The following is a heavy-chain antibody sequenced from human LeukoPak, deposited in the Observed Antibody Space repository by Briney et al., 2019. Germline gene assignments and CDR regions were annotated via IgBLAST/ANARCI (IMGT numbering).Heavy chain of an antibody. V-gene: IGHV1-2*02. CDR3: ARRYCSGGSCIPDY. D-gene: IGHD2-15*01. CDR1: GYTFTDYN. J-gene: IGHJ4*02. CDR2: IQPKSGGT. Sequence: ASVKVSCQASGYTFTDYNVYWVRQAPGQGPEWMGWIQPKSGGTIYAQRFQGRVTMTRDRSISTAYMELSSLRYDDTAVYYCARRYCSGGSCIPDYWGQGTLVTVSS.